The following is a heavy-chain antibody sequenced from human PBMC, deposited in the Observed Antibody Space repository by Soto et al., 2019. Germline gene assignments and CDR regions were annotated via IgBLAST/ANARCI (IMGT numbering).Heavy chain of an antibody. D-gene: IGHD5-12*01. Sequence: SETLSLTCTVSGGSISSGGYYWSWIRQHPGKGLEWIGYIYYSGSTYYNPSLKSRVTISVDTSKNQFSLKLSSVTAADTAVYYCERVRPSGYDQNWLDPWGQGTLVTVSS. V-gene: IGHV4-31*03. J-gene: IGHJ5*02. CDR2: IYYSGST. CDR3: ERVRPSGYDQNWLDP. CDR1: GGSISSGGYY.